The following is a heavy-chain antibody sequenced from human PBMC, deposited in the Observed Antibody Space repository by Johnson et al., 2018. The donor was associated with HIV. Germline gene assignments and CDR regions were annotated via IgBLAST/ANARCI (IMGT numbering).Heavy chain of an antibody. J-gene: IGHJ3*02. CDR3: ARGPILEWLSGDGFDM. D-gene: IGHD3-3*01. V-gene: IGHV3-23*04. Sequence: VLLVESGGGVVQPGGSLRLSCAASGFTFSSYGMHWVRQAPGKGLEWVSAISGSGGSTYYADSVKGRFTISRDNSKNTLYLQMNSLRAEDTAMYYCARGPILEWLSGDGFDMWGQGTMVTV. CDR2: ISGSGGST. CDR1: GFTFSSYG.